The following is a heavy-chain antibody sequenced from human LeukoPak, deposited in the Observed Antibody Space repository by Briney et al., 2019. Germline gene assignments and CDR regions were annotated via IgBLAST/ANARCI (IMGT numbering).Heavy chain of an antibody. V-gene: IGHV3-23*01. Sequence: GGSLRLSCAASGFTFSSYAMSWVRQAPGKGLEWVSAISGSGGSTYYADSVKGRFTISRDNSKNTLYLQMSSLRAEDTAVYYCAKDRSTVTGGHSFDYWGQGTLVTVSS. CDR2: ISGSGGST. J-gene: IGHJ4*02. D-gene: IGHD4-17*01. CDR1: GFTFSSYA. CDR3: AKDRSTVTGGHSFDY.